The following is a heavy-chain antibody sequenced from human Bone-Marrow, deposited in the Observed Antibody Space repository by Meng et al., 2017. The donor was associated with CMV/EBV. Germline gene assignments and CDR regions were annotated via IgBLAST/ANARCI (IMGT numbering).Heavy chain of an antibody. J-gene: IGHJ5*02. CDR2: IYHSGST. D-gene: IGHD6-13*01. CDR1: GYSVSSAYY. CDR3: ASRSSSWTGQYNWFDP. Sequence: SETLSLTCTVSGYSVSSAYYWGWIRQPPGKGLELLGSIYHSGSTYYNSSLKSRVTISIDTSKNQSSLKLSSVTAADTAVYYCASRSSSWTGQYNWFDPWGHGTLVTVSS. V-gene: IGHV4-38-2*02.